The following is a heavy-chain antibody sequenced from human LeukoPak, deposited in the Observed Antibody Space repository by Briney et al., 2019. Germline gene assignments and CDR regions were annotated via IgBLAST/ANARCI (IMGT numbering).Heavy chain of an antibody. CDR2: ISGSGGST. Sequence: GGSLRLFCAASGFTFSSYAMSWVRQAPGKGLEWVSAISGSGGSTYYADSVKGRFTISRDNSKNTLYLQMNSLRAEDTAVYYCAKDLSPYNWNEIGEYWGQGTLVTVSS. CDR3: AKDLSPYNWNEIGEY. CDR1: GFTFSSYA. D-gene: IGHD1-1*01. J-gene: IGHJ4*02. V-gene: IGHV3-23*01.